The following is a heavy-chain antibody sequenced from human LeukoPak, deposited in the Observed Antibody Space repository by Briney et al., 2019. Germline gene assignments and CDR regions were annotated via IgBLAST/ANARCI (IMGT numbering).Heavy chain of an antibody. CDR3: ARDIWGSST. CDR2: IYHSGGT. V-gene: IGHV4-30-2*01. CDR1: GASISSGGYS. J-gene: IGHJ5*02. Sequence: SETLSLTCVFSGASISSGGYSWSWIRQPPGKGLEWIGCIYHSGGTHYNPSLKSRVTMSVDTSKNQISLNLNSMTAADTALYYCARDIWGSSTWGPGTLVTVS. D-gene: IGHD3-16*01.